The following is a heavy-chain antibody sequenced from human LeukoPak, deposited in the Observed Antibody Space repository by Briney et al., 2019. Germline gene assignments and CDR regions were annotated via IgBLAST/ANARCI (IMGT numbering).Heavy chain of an antibody. V-gene: IGHV4-34*01. CDR1: GGSFSGYY. D-gene: IGHD3-22*01. Sequence: SETLSLTCAVYGGSFSGYYWSWIRQPPGKGLEWIGEINHSGSTNYNPSLKSRVTISVDTSKNQFSLKLSSVTAADTAVYYCARELDYYYDSSGYRGYGMDVWGQGTTVTVSS. CDR2: INHSGST. J-gene: IGHJ6*02. CDR3: ARELDYYYDSSGYRGYGMDV.